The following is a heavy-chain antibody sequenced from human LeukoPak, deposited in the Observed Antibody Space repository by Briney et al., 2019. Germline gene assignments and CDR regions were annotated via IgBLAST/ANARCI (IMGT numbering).Heavy chain of an antibody. CDR2: INHSGST. D-gene: IGHD3-9*01. V-gene: IGHV4-34*01. Sequence: SETLSLTCAVYGGSFSGYYWSWIRQPPGKGLEWIGEINHSGSTNYNPSLKSRATISVDTSKNQFSLKLSSVTAADTAVYYCARGRNYDILNRIWFDPWGQGTLVTVSS. J-gene: IGHJ5*02. CDR1: GGSFSGYY. CDR3: ARGRNYDILNRIWFDP.